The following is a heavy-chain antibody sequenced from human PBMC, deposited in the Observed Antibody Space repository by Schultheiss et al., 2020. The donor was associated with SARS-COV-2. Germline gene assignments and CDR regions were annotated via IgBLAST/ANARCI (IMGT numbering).Heavy chain of an antibody. Sequence: GGSLRLSCAASGFTVSSNYMSWVRQAPGKGLEWVSAISGSGGSTYYADSVKGRFTISRDNSKNTLYLQMNSLRAEDTAVYYCAIPVAATGFDYWGQGTLVTVSS. CDR2: ISGSGGST. CDR3: AIPVAATGFDY. D-gene: IGHD2-15*01. J-gene: IGHJ4*02. V-gene: IGHV3-23*01. CDR1: GFTVSSNY.